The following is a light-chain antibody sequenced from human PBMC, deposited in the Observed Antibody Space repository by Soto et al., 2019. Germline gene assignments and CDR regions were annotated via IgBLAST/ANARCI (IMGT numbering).Light chain of an antibody. CDR2: DAS. Sequence: EIVMTQSPVTLSVSPGERATLSCRASQRVGINLAWYQQKPGQTPKLLIYDASTRATGVPAMFSGGGSGTEFTLTINSLQSEDFAVYYCQRYNRWPLSFGGGTKVDIK. J-gene: IGKJ4*01. CDR3: QRYNRWPLS. CDR1: QRVGIN. V-gene: IGKV3-15*01.